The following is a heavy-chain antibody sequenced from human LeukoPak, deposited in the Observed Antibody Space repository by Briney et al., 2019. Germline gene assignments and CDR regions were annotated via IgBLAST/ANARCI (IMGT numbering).Heavy chain of an antibody. CDR3: AREWAGMNDI. Sequence: GGSLRLSCEASGFTLGTYEVKWVRQAPGKGLEWVANIKQDGSEKYYVDSVKGRFTISRDNAKNSLYLQMNSLRAEDTAVYYCAREWAGMNDIWGQGTMVTVSS. CDR2: IKQDGSEK. V-gene: IGHV3-7*01. CDR1: GFTLGTYE. J-gene: IGHJ3*02.